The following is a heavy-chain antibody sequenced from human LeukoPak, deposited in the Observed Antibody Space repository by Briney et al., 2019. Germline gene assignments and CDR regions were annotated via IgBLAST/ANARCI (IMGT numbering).Heavy chain of an antibody. CDR3: ARGSGQYRYYYYGMDV. J-gene: IGHJ6*02. D-gene: IGHD2-2*01. CDR1: GYTFTSYD. V-gene: IGHV1-8*01. Sequence: ASVKVSCKASGYTFTSYDINWVRQATGQGLEWMGWMNPNSGNTGYAQKFQGRVTMTRNTSISTAYMELSSLRSEDTAVYYCARGSGQYRYYYYGMDVWGQGTTVTVSS. CDR2: MNPNSGNT.